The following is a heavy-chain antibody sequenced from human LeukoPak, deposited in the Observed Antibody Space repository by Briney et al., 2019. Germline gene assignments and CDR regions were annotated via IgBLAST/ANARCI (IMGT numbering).Heavy chain of an antibody. D-gene: IGHD6-13*01. J-gene: IGHJ4*02. CDR2: IYSGGST. CDR1: GFTFSSYS. V-gene: IGHV3-53*01. CDR3: ARDPTIAAAGTGNY. Sequence: GGSLRLSCAASGFTFSSYSMNWVRQAPGKGLEWVSVIYSGGSTYYADSVKGRFTISRDNSKDTLYLQMNSLRAEDTAVYYCARDPTIAAAGTGNYWGQGTLVTVSS.